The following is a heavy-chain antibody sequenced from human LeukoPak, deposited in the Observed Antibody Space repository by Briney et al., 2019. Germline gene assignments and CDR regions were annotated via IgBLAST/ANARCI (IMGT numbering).Heavy chain of an antibody. V-gene: IGHV3-74*03. J-gene: IGHJ4*02. CDR2: INSDGSSI. Sequence: QPGGSLRLSCAASGFTFSSYWMHWVRHAPGKGLVWVSRINSDGSSITYADSVKGRLTISRDNAKNTLSLQMNSLRGEDTAVYYCAREGRVSGYDFDCWGQGTLVTVSS. CDR1: GFTFSSYW. D-gene: IGHD5-12*01. CDR3: AREGRVSGYDFDC.